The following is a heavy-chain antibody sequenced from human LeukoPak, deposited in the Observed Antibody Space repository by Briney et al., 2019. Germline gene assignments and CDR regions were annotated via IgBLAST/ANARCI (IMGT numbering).Heavy chain of an antibody. CDR3: ARHGSPSGEWLVGPYYYYGMDV. Sequence: SETLSLTCTVSGGSISSYYWSWIRQPPGKGLEWIGYIYYSGSTNYNPSLKSRVTISVDTSKNQFSLKLSSVTAADTAVYYCARHGSPSGEWLVGPYYYYGMDVWGQGTTVTVSS. CDR2: IYYSGST. V-gene: IGHV4-59*08. D-gene: IGHD6-19*01. J-gene: IGHJ6*02. CDR1: GGSISSYY.